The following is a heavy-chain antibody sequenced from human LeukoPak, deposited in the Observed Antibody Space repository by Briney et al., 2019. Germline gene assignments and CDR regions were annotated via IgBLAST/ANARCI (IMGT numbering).Heavy chain of an antibody. D-gene: IGHD2-2*01. CDR1: GGSISSSSYY. Sequence: RSSETLSLTCTVSGGSISSSSYYWGWIRQPPGKGLEWIGSIYYSGSTYYNPSLKSRVTISVDTSKNQFSLKLSSVTAADTAVYYCASRGLGIVVVPAAGSSYFDYWGQGTLVTVSS. V-gene: IGHV4-39*01. CDR3: ASRGLGIVVVPAAGSSYFDY. J-gene: IGHJ4*02. CDR2: IYYSGST.